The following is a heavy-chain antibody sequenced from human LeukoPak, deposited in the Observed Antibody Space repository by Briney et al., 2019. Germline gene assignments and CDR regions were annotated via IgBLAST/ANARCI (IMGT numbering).Heavy chain of an antibody. Sequence: GGSLRLSCAASGFTFTNNWMHWVRQAPTRGLVWVSRISHDGSSTNYADSVKGRFTISRDNAKNTLYLQMNSLRAEDTAVYYCARDRGTVIGAFDIWGQGTMVTVSS. D-gene: IGHD4-17*01. CDR1: GFTFTNNW. V-gene: IGHV3-74*01. J-gene: IGHJ3*02. CDR3: ARDRGTVIGAFDI. CDR2: ISHDGSST.